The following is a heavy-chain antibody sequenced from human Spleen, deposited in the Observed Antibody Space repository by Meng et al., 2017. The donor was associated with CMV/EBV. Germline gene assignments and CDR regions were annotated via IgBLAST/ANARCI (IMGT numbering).Heavy chain of an antibody. D-gene: IGHD6-13*01. Sequence: GESLKISCAASGFSFNSYWMHWVRQAPGKGLVWVSRINSDGSTTNYADSVKGRFTISRDNSKNTLYLQMNSLRAEDTAVYYCAKDGGYYYYYGMDVWGQGTTVTVSS. CDR3: AKDGGYYYYYGMDV. J-gene: IGHJ6*02. CDR2: INSDGSTT. CDR1: GFSFNSYW. V-gene: IGHV3-74*01.